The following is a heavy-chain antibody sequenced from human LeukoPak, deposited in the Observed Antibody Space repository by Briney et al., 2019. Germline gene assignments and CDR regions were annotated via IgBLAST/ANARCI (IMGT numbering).Heavy chain of an antibody. Sequence: GGSLRLSCAASGFTFSGYAMSWVRQAPGKGLEWVSAISGSGGSTYYADSVKGRFTISRDNSKNTLYLQMNSLRAEDTAVYYCAKVRYSSGYPPGYWGQGTLVTVSS. CDR2: ISGSGGST. D-gene: IGHD6-19*01. CDR1: GFTFSGYA. V-gene: IGHV3-23*01. CDR3: AKVRYSSGYPPGY. J-gene: IGHJ4*02.